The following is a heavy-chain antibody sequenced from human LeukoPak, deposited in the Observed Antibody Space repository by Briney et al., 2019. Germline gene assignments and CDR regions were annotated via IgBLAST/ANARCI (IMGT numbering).Heavy chain of an antibody. CDR3: AKFLGYYYDSSGYYYDDAFDI. J-gene: IGHJ3*02. CDR2: ISGSGGST. D-gene: IGHD3-22*01. CDR1: GFTFSSYA. V-gene: IGHV3-23*01. Sequence: GGSLRLSCAASGFTFSSYAMSWVRQAPGKGLEWVSAISGSGGSTYYADSVKGRFTISRDNSKNTLYLQMNSLRAEDTAVYYCAKFLGYYYDSSGYYYDDAFDIWGQGTMVTVSS.